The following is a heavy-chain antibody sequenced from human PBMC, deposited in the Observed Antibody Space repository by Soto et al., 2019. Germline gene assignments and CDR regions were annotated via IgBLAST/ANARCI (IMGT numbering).Heavy chain of an antibody. Sequence: EVQVLESGGGLVQPGGSLRLSCAASGFTFSSYAMSWVRQAPGKGLEWVSAISGSGGSTYYADSVKGRFTISRDNSKNRLYLQVNSLRAEDTAVYYCARDGDVVAGYPRFLAYWGQGTLVTVSS. CDR1: GFTFSSYA. J-gene: IGHJ4*02. D-gene: IGHD6-19*01. CDR3: ARDGDVVAGYPRFLAY. V-gene: IGHV3-23*01. CDR2: ISGSGGST.